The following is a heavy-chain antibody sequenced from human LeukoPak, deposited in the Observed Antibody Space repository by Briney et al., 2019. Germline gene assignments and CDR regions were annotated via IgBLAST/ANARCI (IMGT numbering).Heavy chain of an antibody. J-gene: IGHJ4*02. CDR3: ARDPYCGGDCYHFDY. Sequence: GRSLRLSCAASGFTFSSYAMHWARQAPGKGLEWVAVISYDGSNKYYADSVKGRFTISRDNSKNTLYLQMNSLRAEDTAVYYCARDPYCGGDCYHFDYWGQGTLVTVSS. D-gene: IGHD2-21*02. CDR2: ISYDGSNK. V-gene: IGHV3-30-3*01. CDR1: GFTFSSYA.